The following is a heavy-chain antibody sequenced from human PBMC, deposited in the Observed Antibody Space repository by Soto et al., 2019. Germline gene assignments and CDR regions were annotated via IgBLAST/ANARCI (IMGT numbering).Heavy chain of an antibody. CDR3: AREWSSSWDIDY. CDR1: GGSVSSGSYY. D-gene: IGHD6-13*01. V-gene: IGHV4-61*01. CDR2: IYYSGST. J-gene: IGHJ4*02. Sequence: SETLSLTCTVSGGSVSSGSYYWSWIRQPPGKGLEWIGYIYYSGSTNYNPSLKSRVTISVDTSKNQFSLKLSSVTAADTAVYYCAREWSSSWDIDYWGQGTLVTVSS.